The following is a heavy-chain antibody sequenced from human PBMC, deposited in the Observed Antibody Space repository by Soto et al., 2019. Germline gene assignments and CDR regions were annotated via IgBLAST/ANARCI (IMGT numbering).Heavy chain of an antibody. J-gene: IGHJ6*02. CDR1: GGSISTYY. D-gene: IGHD6-19*01. CDR2: IYYSGST. Sequence: SSETLSLTCTVSGGSISTYYWSWIRQPPGKGLEWIGYIYYSGSTSYNPSLKSRVTISVDTSKNQFSLKLRSVTAADTAVYYCARDRSSGWDQGYGMDVWGQGTTVTVSS. V-gene: IGHV4-59*01. CDR3: ARDRSSGWDQGYGMDV.